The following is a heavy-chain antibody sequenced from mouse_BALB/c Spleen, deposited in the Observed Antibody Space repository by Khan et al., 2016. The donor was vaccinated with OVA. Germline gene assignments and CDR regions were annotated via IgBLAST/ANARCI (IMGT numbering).Heavy chain of an antibody. V-gene: IGHV1-5*01. J-gene: IGHJ3*01. CDR3: TRAGYGAFAY. CDR2: FFPGNSDT. CDR1: GFSFTSYW. D-gene: IGHD1-1*01. Sequence: VRLQQSGTVLARPGASVKMSCKTSGFSFTSYWMHWVKQRPGQGLEWIGAFFPGNSDTTYNQKFKGKAKLTAVTSASTVYMEFSSLTNEDSAVYFCTRAGYGAFAYWGQGTLVTVSA.